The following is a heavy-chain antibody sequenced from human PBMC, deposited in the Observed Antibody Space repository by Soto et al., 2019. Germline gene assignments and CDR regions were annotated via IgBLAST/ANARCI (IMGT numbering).Heavy chain of an antibody. Sequence: QVQLVQSGAEVKKPGASVKVSCKASGYTFTSYDINWVRQATGQGLEWMGWMNPNSANTGYAQKCXXRVTMTRNTSLSTAYMELSSLRSEDTAVYPCAREGVRGMDVWGQGTTVTVSS. D-gene: IGHD3-16*01. V-gene: IGHV1-8*01. J-gene: IGHJ6*02. CDR2: MNPNSANT. CDR1: GYTFTSYD. CDR3: AREGVRGMDV.